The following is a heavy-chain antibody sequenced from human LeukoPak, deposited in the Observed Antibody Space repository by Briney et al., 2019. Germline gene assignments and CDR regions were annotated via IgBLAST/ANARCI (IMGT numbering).Heavy chain of an antibody. J-gene: IGHJ2*01. V-gene: IGHV3-21*01. CDR1: GFTFSTYS. Sequence: GGSLRLSCGASGFTFSTYSMNWVRQAPGKGLEWVSSICSSSSYMYYADSVKGRFSISRDNAKNSLYLQMNSLRGEDTAVYYCASGYGSGSYYKGYWYFDLWGRGTLVTVSS. CDR2: ICSSSSYM. CDR3: ASGYGSGSYYKGYWYFDL. D-gene: IGHD3-10*01.